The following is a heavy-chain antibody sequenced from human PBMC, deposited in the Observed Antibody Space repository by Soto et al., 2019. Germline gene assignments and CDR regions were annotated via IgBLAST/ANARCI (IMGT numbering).Heavy chain of an antibody. CDR2: ISTTSSTI. D-gene: IGHD2-2*01. CDR3: VRDYCRTTTCRFDY. J-gene: IGHJ4*02. V-gene: IGHV3-48*02. Sequence: PGGSLRPSCAASGFTFSSYSMNWVRQAPGKGLEWVSYISTTSSTIYHADSVKGRFTISRDNAKNSLYLQMDSLRDEDTAVYYCVRDYCRTTTCRFDYWGQGTPVTVSS. CDR1: GFTFSSYS.